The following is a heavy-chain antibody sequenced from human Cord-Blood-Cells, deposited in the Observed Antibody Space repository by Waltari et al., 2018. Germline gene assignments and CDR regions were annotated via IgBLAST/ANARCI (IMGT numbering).Heavy chain of an antibody. CDR2: IIPIFGTA. J-gene: IGHJ6*03. Sequence: QVQLVQSGAEVKKPGSSVKVSCKASGGTFSSSAISWVRRAPGQGLEWMGGIIPIFGTANYAQKFQGRVTITADESTSTAYMELSSLRSEDTAVYYCARGGFSIAAAGKNYYMDVWGKGTTVTVSS. CDR3: ARGGFSIAAAGKNYYMDV. D-gene: IGHD6-13*01. V-gene: IGHV1-69*01. CDR1: GGTFSSSA.